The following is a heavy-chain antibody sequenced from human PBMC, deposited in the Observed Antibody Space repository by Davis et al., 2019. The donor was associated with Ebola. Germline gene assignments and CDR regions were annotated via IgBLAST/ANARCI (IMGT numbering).Heavy chain of an antibody. CDR1: GFTFSSYA. V-gene: IGHV3-30-3*01. CDR2: ISYDGSNK. D-gene: IGHD3-16*01. J-gene: IGHJ4*02. CDR3: ARSYPDY. Sequence: GESLKISCAASGFTFSSYAMHWVRQAPGKGLEWVAAISYDGSNKYYADSVKGRFTISRDNSKNTLYLQMNSLRAEDTAVYYCARSYPDYWGQGTLVTVSS.